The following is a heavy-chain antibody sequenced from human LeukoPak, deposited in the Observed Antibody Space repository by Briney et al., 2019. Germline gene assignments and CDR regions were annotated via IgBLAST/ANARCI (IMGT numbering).Heavy chain of an antibody. CDR1: GYTFTSYY. V-gene: IGHV1-46*01. J-gene: IGHJ6*03. D-gene: IGHD3-10*01. Sequence: ASVKVSCKASGYTFTSYYMHWVRQAPGQGLEWMGIINPSGGSTSYAQKFQGRVTMTRDTSISTAYMELSRLRSDDTAVYYCASRTHPLLWFGELGMDVWGKGTTVTVSS. CDR2: INPSGGST. CDR3: ASRTHPLLWFGELGMDV.